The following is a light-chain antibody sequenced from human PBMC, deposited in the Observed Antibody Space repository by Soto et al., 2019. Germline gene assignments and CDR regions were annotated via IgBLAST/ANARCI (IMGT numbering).Light chain of an antibody. J-gene: IGKJ2*01. CDR2: DAS. V-gene: IGKV3-11*01. Sequence: EIVMTQSPATLSVSPGERATLSCRASQSVSSYLAWYQQKPGQAPRLLIYDASNRATDIPARFSGSGSGTDFTLTISSLEPEDFAVYYCQQRSNWPLTFGQGTKLEIK. CDR1: QSVSSY. CDR3: QQRSNWPLT.